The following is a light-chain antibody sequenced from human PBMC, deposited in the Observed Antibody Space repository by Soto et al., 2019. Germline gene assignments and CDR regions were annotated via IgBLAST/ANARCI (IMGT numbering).Light chain of an antibody. V-gene: IGKV3D-15*01. CDR1: QSVDSN. CDR2: GAS. Sequence: EIVMTQSPAILSASPGESATLSCRASQSVDSNIAWYQLKPGQAPRLLMSGASARATGISGRFSGSGSGTEFTLTITSLPSEDFAVYYCQQYETWRPGPFGQGTRLEIK. J-gene: IGKJ5*01. CDR3: QQYETWRPGP.